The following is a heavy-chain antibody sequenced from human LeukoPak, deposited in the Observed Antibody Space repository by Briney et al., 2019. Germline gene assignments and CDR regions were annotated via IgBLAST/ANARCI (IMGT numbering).Heavy chain of an antibody. Sequence: GGSLRLSCAASGFTFSDYYMSWIRQAPGKGLEWVSYISSSGSTIYYADSVKGRFTISRDNAKNSLYLQMNSLRAEDTAVYYCARDKRYYYDSSGYYYGWGQGTLVTVSS. D-gene: IGHD3-22*01. CDR2: ISSSGSTI. V-gene: IGHV3-11*04. CDR1: GFTFSDYY. CDR3: ARDKRYYYDSSGYYYG. J-gene: IGHJ4*02.